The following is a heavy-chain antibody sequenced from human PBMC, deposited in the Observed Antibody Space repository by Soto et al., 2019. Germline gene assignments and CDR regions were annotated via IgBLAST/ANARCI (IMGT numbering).Heavy chain of an antibody. CDR3: ARLVYDSRLNYLYFDH. J-gene: IGHJ4*02. CDR2: VYNDGSA. D-gene: IGHD3-22*01. CDR1: GVSISSGNW. V-gene: IGHV4-4*02. Sequence: LSLTCDVSGVSISSGNWWSWVRQPPGKGLEWIAEVYNDGSANYHPSLESRATISVDRSKNQFSLRLSSVTAADTGKYYCARLVYDSRLNYLYFDHWGQGTLVTVSS.